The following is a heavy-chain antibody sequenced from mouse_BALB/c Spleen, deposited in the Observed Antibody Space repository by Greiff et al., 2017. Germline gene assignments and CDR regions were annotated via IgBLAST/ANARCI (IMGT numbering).Heavy chain of an antibody. CDR1: GFSLTSYG. Sequence: QVQLQQSGPGLVAPSQSLSITCTVSGFSLTSYGVHWVRQPPGKGLEWLGVIWAGGSTNYNSALMSRLSISKDNSKSQVFLKMNSLQTDDTAMYYCARDPGSSYQFAYWGQGTLVTVSA. J-gene: IGHJ3*01. CDR2: IWAGGST. CDR3: ARDPGSSYQFAY. V-gene: IGHV2-9*02. D-gene: IGHD1-1*01.